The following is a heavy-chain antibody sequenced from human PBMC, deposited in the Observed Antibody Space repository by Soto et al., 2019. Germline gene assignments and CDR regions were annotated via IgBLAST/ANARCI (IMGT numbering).Heavy chain of an antibody. CDR2: IGDSEGETT. Sequence: EVQLLESGGGLVQPGGSLRLSCAASGFTFSTYAMTWVRQAPGKGPEWVSRIGDSEGETTHYADSVKGRFTISRDNAKNTLYLQMNSLRVEDTAIYYCAKGYCGGGRCYDLYNWFGSWCQGTRVTFSS. CDR3: AKGYCGGGRCYDLYNWFGS. D-gene: IGHD2-15*01. J-gene: IGHJ5*01. V-gene: IGHV3-23*01. CDR1: GFTFSTYA.